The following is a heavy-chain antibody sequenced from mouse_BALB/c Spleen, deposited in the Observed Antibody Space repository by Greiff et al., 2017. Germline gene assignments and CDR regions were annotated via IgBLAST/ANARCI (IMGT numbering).Heavy chain of an antibody. CDR3: ARQGYYGSKDY. J-gene: IGHJ2*01. V-gene: IGHV5-6*01. CDR2: ISSGGSYT. D-gene: IGHD1-1*01. CDR1: GFTFSSYG. Sequence: EVKVVESGGDLVKPGGSLKLSCAASGFTFSSYGMSWVRQTPDKRLEWVATISSGGSYTYYPDSVKGRFTISRDNAKNTLYLQMSSLNSEDTAMYYCARQGYYGSKDYWGQGTTRTVAA.